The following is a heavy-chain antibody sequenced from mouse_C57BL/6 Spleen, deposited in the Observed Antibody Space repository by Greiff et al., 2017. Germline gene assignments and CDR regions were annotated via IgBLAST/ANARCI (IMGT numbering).Heavy chain of an antibody. J-gene: IGHJ3*01. D-gene: IGHD2-4*01. CDR1: GYTFTSYW. CDR3: ASGDDYDGGVPGFAY. V-gene: IGHV1-69*01. CDR2: IDPSDSYT. Sequence: VQLQQPGAELVMPGASVKLSCKASGYTFTSYWMHWVKQRPGQGLEWIGEIDPSDSYTDYNQKFKGKSTLTVDKSSTTAYLQLSSLTSEDSAVYYCASGDDYDGGVPGFAYWGQGTLVTVSA.